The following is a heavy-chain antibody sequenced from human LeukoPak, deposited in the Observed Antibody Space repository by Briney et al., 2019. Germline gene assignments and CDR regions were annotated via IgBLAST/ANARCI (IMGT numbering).Heavy chain of an antibody. CDR3: ARGGYSGYPTFYFDY. D-gene: IGHD5-12*01. CDR1: GYTFTGYY. Sequence: ASVKVSCKASGYTFTGYYMHWVRQAPGQGLEWMGWINPNSGGTNYAQKFQGRVTMTRDTSISTAYMELSRLRSDDTAVYYCARGGYSGYPTFYFDYWGQGTLVTVSS. J-gene: IGHJ4*02. CDR2: INPNSGGT. V-gene: IGHV1-2*02.